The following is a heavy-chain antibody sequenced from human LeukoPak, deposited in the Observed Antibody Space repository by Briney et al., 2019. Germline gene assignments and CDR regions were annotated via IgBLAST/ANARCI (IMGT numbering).Heavy chain of an antibody. J-gene: IGHJ6*02. CDR2: ISIRGTTI. D-gene: IGHD3-16*01. CDR1: GFTFSSYE. V-gene: IGHV3-48*03. CDR3: ARDPRGMDV. Sequence: AGGSLRLSCAASGFTFSSYEMNWVRQAPGKGLEWISYISIRGTTIYYADSVKGRFTIYRDNAKNSLYLQMNSLRVEDTAVYYCARDPRGMDVWGQGTTVTVSS.